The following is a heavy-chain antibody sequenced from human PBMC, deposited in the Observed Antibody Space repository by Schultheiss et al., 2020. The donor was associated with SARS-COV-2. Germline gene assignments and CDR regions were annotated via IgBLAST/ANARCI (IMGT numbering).Heavy chain of an antibody. V-gene: IGHV3-21*01. CDR1: GFTFSSYS. CDR2: ISSSSSYI. D-gene: IGHD6-19*01. J-gene: IGHJ6*02. CDR3: ARHLLKDYSSGWYGGYYYYGMDV. Sequence: GGSLRLSCAASGFTFSSYSMNWVRQAPGKGLEWVSSISSSSSYIYYADSVKGRFTISRDNAKNSLYLQMNSLRAEDTAVYYCARHLLKDYSSGWYGGYYYYGMDVWGQGTTVTVSS.